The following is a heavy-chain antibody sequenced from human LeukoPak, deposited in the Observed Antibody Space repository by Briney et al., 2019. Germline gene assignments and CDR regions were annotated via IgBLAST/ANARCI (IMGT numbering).Heavy chain of an antibody. D-gene: IGHD3-22*01. CDR3: AKGFITMIVVVDY. J-gene: IGHJ4*02. CDR1: GFTFSNAW. Sequence: GGSLRLSCAASGFTFSNAWMSWVRQAPGKGLEWVSAISGSGGSTYYADSVKGRFTISRDNSKNTLYLQMNSLRAEDTAVYYCAKGFITMIVVVDYWGQGTLVTVSS. CDR2: ISGSGGST. V-gene: IGHV3-23*01.